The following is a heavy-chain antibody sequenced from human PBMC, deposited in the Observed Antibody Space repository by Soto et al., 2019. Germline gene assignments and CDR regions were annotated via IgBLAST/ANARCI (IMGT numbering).Heavy chain of an antibody. CDR3: AKDPYYYDTSEMDV. D-gene: IGHD3-22*01. CDR1: GFTFSSYA. V-gene: IGHV3-23*01. J-gene: IGHJ6*02. CDR2: IGGSGGST. Sequence: GGSLRLSCAASGFTFSSYAMSWVRQAPGKGLEWVSAIGGSGGSTYYADSVKGRFTISRDNSKNTLFLQMNSPRAEDTAVYYCAKDPYYYDTSEMDVWGQGTTVTVSS.